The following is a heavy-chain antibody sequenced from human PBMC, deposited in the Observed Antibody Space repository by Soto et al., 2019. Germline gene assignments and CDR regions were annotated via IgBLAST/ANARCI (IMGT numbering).Heavy chain of an antibody. Sequence: QVQLVQSGAEVKKPGSSVKVSCKASGGTFSSYAISWVRQAPGQGLEWMGGIIPIFGTANYAQKFQGRVTITADESTSPAYMELSSLRSEDTAVYYCARTRKYSYGDDFDYWGQGTLVTVSS. CDR2: IIPIFGTA. V-gene: IGHV1-69*12. CDR3: ARTRKYSYGDDFDY. J-gene: IGHJ4*02. D-gene: IGHD5-18*01. CDR1: GGTFSSYA.